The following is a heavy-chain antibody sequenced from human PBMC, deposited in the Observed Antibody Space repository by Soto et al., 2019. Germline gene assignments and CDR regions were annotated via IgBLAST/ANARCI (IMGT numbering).Heavy chain of an antibody. J-gene: IGHJ5*01. V-gene: IGHV4-30-4*01. CDR1: GDSISNLDYF. CDR2: IYKSATT. Sequence: PSETLSLTCSVSGDSISNLDYFWAWIRQPPGQALEYIGYIYKSATTYYNPSFESRVAISVDTSKSQFSLNVTSVTAADPAGYFCARGRYCLTGRCFPNWFDSWGQGALVTVSS. CDR3: ARGRYCLTGRCFPNWFDS. D-gene: IGHD7-27*01.